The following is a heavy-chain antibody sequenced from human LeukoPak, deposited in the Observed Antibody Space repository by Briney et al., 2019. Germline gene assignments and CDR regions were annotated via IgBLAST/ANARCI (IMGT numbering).Heavy chain of an antibody. J-gene: IGHJ3*02. CDR2: ISSSSSYI. CDR3: ARDSDCGLRYFDCPFDI. V-gene: IGHV3-21*01. CDR1: GGSISSSS. Sequence: ETLSLTCTVSGGSISSSSYYWGWIRQPPGKGLEWVSSISSSSSYIYYADSVKGRFTISGDNAKNSLYLQMNSLRAEDTAVYYCARDSDCGLRYFDCPFDIWGQGTMVTVSS. D-gene: IGHD3-9*01.